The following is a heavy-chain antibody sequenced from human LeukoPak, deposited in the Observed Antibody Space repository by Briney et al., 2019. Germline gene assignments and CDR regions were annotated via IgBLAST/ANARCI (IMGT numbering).Heavy chain of an antibody. V-gene: IGHV4-59*08. CDR1: GGSISTYY. D-gene: IGHD5-18*01. CDR2: IYYSGST. Sequence: SETLSLTCTVSGGSISTYYWSWIRQPPGKGLEWIGYIYYSGSTNYNPSLKSRVTISVDTSKNQFSLKLSSVTAADTAVYYCARLTRGYSYRVRAFDIWGQGTMVTVSS. J-gene: IGHJ3*02. CDR3: ARLTRGYSYRVRAFDI.